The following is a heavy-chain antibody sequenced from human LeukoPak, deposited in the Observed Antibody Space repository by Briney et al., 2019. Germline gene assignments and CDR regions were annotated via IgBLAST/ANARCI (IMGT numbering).Heavy chain of an antibody. Sequence: SGRSLRLSCAASGFTFSSYGMHWVRQAPGKGLEWVAVIWYDGSNKYYADSVKGRFTISRDNSKNTLHLQMNSLRAEDTAVYYCAKAHPSSSSPGPLDYWGQGTLVTVSS. CDR3: AKAHPSSSSPGPLDY. CDR2: IWYDGSNK. J-gene: IGHJ4*02. CDR1: GFTFSSYG. D-gene: IGHD6-6*01. V-gene: IGHV3-33*06.